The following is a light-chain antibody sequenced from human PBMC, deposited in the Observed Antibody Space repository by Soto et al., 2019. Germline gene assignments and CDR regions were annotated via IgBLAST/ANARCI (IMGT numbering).Light chain of an antibody. V-gene: IGKV3D-15*01. CDR1: QSVNSD. CDR3: QQYKKWPPLT. CDR2: GAT. J-gene: IGKJ4*01. Sequence: EIVMTQSPATLSVSPGERVYLSCRASQSVNSDLAWYQQKPGQAPRLLIYGATTRATGIPARFSGSGSGTEFSLTISSLQSEDFALYYCQQYKKWPPLTFGGGTKVDIK.